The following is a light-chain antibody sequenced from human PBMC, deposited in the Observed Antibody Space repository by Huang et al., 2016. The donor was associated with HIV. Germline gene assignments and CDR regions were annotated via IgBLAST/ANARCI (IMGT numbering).Light chain of an antibody. J-gene: IGKJ5*01. CDR1: QTINNY. CDR2: AAS. CDR3: QQSYSSPSIT. Sequence: IQMTQSPSSLSASVGDRVTITCRASQTINNYLNWYQQKPGKAPKLLIYAASTLQSGGPSRFSGSGSGTDFTLTISSLQPEDFATYFCQQSYSSPSITFGQGTRLEIK. V-gene: IGKV1-39*01.